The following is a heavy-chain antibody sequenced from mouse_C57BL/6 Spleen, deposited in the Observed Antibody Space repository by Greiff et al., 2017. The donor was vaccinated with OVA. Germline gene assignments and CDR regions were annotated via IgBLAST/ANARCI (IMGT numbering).Heavy chain of an antibody. Sequence: EVQRVESVAELVRPGASVKLSCTASGFNIKNTYMHWVKQRPEQGLEWIGRIDPANGNTKYAPKFQGKATITADTSSNTAYLQLSSLTSEDTAIYYCARRGITTVPHYYAMDYWGQGTSVTVSS. CDR2: IDPANGNT. V-gene: IGHV14-3*01. D-gene: IGHD1-1*01. J-gene: IGHJ4*01. CDR1: GFNIKNTY. CDR3: ARRGITTVPHYYAMDY.